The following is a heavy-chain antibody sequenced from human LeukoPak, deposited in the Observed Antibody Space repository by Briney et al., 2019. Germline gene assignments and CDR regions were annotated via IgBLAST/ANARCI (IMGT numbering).Heavy chain of an antibody. J-gene: IGHJ4*02. D-gene: IGHD6-6*01. CDR1: GYTFTGYY. V-gene: IGHV1-69*02. Sequence: GASVKVSCKASGYTFTGYYMHWVRQAPGQGLEWMGRIIPILGIANYAQKFQGRVTITADKSTSTAYMELSSLRSEDTAVYYCARTYSSSSGPLLGYWGQGTLVTVSS. CDR2: IIPILGIA. CDR3: ARTYSSSSGPLLGY.